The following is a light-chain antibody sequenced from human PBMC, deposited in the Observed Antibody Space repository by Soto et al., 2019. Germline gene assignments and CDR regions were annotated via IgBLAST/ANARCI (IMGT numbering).Light chain of an antibody. CDR3: QQYGSSIT. V-gene: IGKV3-20*01. CDR2: GAS. J-gene: IGKJ5*01. Sequence: EIVLTQSPGTLSLSPGERATLSCRASQSVYNNYLAWFQQKPGQAPRLLIYGASSRATGIADRFSGSGSGTDFTVIISRLEPDDFAVYYCQQYGSSITFGQGTRLEIK. CDR1: QSVYNNY.